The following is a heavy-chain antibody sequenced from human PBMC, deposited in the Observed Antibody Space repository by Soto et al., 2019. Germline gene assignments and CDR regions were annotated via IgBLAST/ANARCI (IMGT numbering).Heavy chain of an antibody. CDR1: GGTFSTYT. Sequence: ASVKVSCKASGGTFSTYTITWVRQAPGQGLEWMGRIIPIIGIINYAQKFQGRVTISADKFTGTAYMELTGLRSDDTAVYYCARETYGDYVGYFDPWGQGILVTVSS. D-gene: IGHD4-17*01. V-gene: IGHV1-69*02. J-gene: IGHJ4*02. CDR3: ARETYGDYVGYFDP. CDR2: IIPIIGII.